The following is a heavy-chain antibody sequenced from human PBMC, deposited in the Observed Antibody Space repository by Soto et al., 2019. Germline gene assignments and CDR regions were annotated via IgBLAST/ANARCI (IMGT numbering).Heavy chain of an antibody. J-gene: IGHJ4*02. D-gene: IGHD6-13*01. CDR2: ISSRSTYI. Sequence: EVQLVESGGGLVKPGGSLRLSCAASGFTFSGYSMNWVRQAPGKGLEWVSSISSRSTYIYYADSVKGRFTSSRDNAKNSLYLQMNSLRAEDTAVYYCAREAGYSIDYWGQGTLVAVSS. CDR1: GFTFSGYS. CDR3: AREAGYSIDY. V-gene: IGHV3-21*01.